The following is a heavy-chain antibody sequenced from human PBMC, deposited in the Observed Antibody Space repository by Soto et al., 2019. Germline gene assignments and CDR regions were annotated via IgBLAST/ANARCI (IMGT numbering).Heavy chain of an antibody. Sequence: PGGSLRLSCATSGFTFSDYYMSWIRQAPGKGLEWVSYISSSGSTIYYADSVKGRFTISRDNAKNSLYLQMNSLRAEDTAVYYCARDLRSSYGPPPHSWGQGTLVTVSS. CDR2: ISSSGSTI. D-gene: IGHD5-18*01. J-gene: IGHJ4*02. CDR3: ARDLRSSYGPPPHS. V-gene: IGHV3-11*01. CDR1: GFTFSDYY.